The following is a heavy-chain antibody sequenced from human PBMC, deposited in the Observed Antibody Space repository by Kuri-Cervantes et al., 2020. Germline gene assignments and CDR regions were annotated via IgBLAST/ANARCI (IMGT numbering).Heavy chain of an antibody. CDR3: VRDGDGDYPIDY. CDR1: GFTFSSYG. J-gene: IGHJ4*02. Sequence: GGSLRLSCAASGFTFSSYGMHWVRQAPGKGLEWVAFIRYDGSNKYYADSVKGRFTISRDNSKNTLYLQMNSLRAEDTAVYYCVRDGDGDYPIDYWGQGTLVTVSS. CDR2: IRYDGSNK. V-gene: IGHV3-30*02. D-gene: IGHD4-17*01.